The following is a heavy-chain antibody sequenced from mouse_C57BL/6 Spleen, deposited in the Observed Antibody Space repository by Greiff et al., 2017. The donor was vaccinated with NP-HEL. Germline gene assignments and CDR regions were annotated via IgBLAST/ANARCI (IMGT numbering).Heavy chain of an antibody. J-gene: IGHJ2*01. CDR1: GYTFTDYY. CDR2: INPNNGGT. CDR3: ARSDYGYGY. Sequence: EVQLQQSGPELVKPGASVKISCKASGYTFTDYYMNWVKQSHGKSLEWIGDINPNNGGTSYNQKFKGKATLTVDKSSSTAYMELRSLTSEDSAVYYCARSDYGYGYWGQGTTLTVSS. V-gene: IGHV1-26*01. D-gene: IGHD2-2*01.